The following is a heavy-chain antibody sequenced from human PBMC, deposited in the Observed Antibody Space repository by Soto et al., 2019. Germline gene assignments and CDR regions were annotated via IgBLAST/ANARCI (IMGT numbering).Heavy chain of an antibody. D-gene: IGHD5-12*01. CDR1: GYSFTNYG. V-gene: IGHV1-18*01. CDR2: ITAYNGHT. J-gene: IGHJ6*02. Sequence: QVQLVQSGAEVKKPGASVRVSCRPSGYSFTNYGLCWVRQAPGQGLEWMGWITAYNGHTKYAHKFQGRVTLTTDTSTSTAYLELRSLRFDDTAVYFCARAPTGYSGYDPYHYGMDVWGRGTTVTVSS. CDR3: ARAPTGYSGYDPYHYGMDV.